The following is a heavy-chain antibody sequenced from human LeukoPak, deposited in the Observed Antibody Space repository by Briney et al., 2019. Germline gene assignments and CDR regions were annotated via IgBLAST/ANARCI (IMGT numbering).Heavy chain of an antibody. CDR3: ARAASCGGDCSSSYLQH. V-gene: IGHV3-74*01. Sequence: GGSLRPSCAASGFTFSSHWMHWVRQAPGKGLVWVSRINTDGSSTSYADSVKGRFNISRDNAKNTLYLQMNSLRAEDMAVYYCARAASCGGDCSSSYLQHWGQGTLVAVSS. D-gene: IGHD2-21*02. J-gene: IGHJ1*01. CDR1: GFTFSSHW. CDR2: INTDGSST.